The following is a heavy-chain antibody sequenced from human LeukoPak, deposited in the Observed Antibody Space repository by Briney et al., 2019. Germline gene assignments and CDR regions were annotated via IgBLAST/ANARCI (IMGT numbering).Heavy chain of an antibody. CDR1: GYSISSGYY. J-gene: IGHJ6*04. V-gene: IGHV4-38-2*02. CDR3: ARDRVTMVRGVSYYYGMDV. Sequence: SETLSLTCAVSGYSISSGYYCSCLRQPPGRRLEWSGIFYHSGSTYYTPSLKSRVTISVDTSKNQFSLELSSVTAADTAVYYCARDRVTMVRGVSYYYGMDVWGKGTTVTVSS. D-gene: IGHD3-10*01. CDR2: FYHSGST.